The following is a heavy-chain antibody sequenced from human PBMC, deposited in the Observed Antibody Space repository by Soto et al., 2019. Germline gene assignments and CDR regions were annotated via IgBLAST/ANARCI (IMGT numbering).Heavy chain of an antibody. Sequence: QVQLVESGGGVVQPGRSLRLSCAASGFTFSSYGMHWVRQAPGKGLEWVAVISYDGSNKYYADSVKGRFTISRDNSKNTLYLQMNSLRAEDTAVYYCAQAPCSGGSCYHDYWGQGTLVTVSS. J-gene: IGHJ4*02. D-gene: IGHD2-15*01. CDR2: ISYDGSNK. CDR1: GFTFSSYG. CDR3: AQAPCSGGSCYHDY. V-gene: IGHV3-30*18.